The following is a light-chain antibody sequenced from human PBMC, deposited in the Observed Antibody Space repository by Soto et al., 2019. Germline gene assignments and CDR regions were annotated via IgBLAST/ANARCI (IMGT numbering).Light chain of an antibody. CDR3: CSYTATFSV. CDR2: EGT. J-gene: IGLJ3*02. V-gene: IGLV2-23*01. Sequence: QSALTQPASVSGSPGQSIAISCIGSDFGTYNLLSWYQQHPGKAPKLIIYEGTKRPSGVSDRFSGSKSGNTASLTVSGLQAEDEADYFCCSYTATFSVFGGGTQLTVL. CDR1: DFGTYNL.